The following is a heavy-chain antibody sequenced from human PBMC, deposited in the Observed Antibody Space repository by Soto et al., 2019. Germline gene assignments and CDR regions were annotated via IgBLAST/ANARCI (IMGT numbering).Heavy chain of an antibody. J-gene: IGHJ4*02. CDR2: ISGSGGST. Sequence: EVQLLESGGGLVQPGGSLRLPCAASGFTFSSYAMSWVRQAPGKGLEWVSAISGSGGSTYYTDSVKGRFTISRDNSKNTLYLQMNSLRAEDTAVYYCAKDQDTMVRGPIDYWGQGTLVTVSS. CDR1: GFTFSSYA. D-gene: IGHD3-10*01. CDR3: AKDQDTMVRGPIDY. V-gene: IGHV3-23*01.